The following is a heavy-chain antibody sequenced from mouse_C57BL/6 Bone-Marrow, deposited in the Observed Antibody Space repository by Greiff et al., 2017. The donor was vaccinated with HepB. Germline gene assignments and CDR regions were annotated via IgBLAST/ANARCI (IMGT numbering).Heavy chain of an antibody. CDR3: ARIAVSSYRAFAY. Sequence: QQSCKASGYTFTSYWMHWVKQRPGRGLEWIGRIDPNSGGTKYNEKFKSKATLTVDKPSSTAYMQLSSLTSEDSAVYYCARIAVSSYRAFAYWGQGTLVTVSA. CDR1: GYTFTSYW. V-gene: IGHV1-72*01. J-gene: IGHJ3*01. D-gene: IGHD1-1*01. CDR2: IDPNSGGT.